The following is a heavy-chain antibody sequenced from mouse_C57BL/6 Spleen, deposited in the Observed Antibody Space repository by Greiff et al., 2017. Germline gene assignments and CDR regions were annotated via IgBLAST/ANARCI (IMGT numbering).Heavy chain of an antibody. CDR3: ATYYGSSLYYALDD. CDR1: GYAFSSYW. Sequence: VQLQQSGAELVKPGASVKISCKASGYAFSSYWMNWVKQRPGKGLEWIGQIYPGDGDTNYNGKFKGKATLTADTTSSTADMQLSSLISEDSEVYFCATYYGSSLYYALDDWGQGTTVTVSS. V-gene: IGHV1-80*01. CDR2: IYPGDGDT. D-gene: IGHD1-1*01. J-gene: IGHJ4*01.